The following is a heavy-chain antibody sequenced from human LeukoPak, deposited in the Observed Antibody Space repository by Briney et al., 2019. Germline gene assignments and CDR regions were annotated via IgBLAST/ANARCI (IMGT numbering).Heavy chain of an antibody. J-gene: IGHJ3*02. CDR2: IYYSGST. CDR3: AREGSYDSSGYETLDAFDI. CDR1: GGSISSYY. D-gene: IGHD3-22*01. V-gene: IGHV4-59*01. Sequence: SETLSLTCTVSGGSISSYYLSWIRQPPGKGLEWIGYIYYSGSTNYNPSLKSRVTISVDTSKNQFSLKLSSVTAADTAVYYCAREGSYDSSGYETLDAFDIWGQGTMVTVSS.